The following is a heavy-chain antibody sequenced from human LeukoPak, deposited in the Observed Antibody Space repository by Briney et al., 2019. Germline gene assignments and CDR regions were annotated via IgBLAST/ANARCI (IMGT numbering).Heavy chain of an antibody. Sequence: PSETLSLTCTVSGGSISSGDYYWSWIRQPPGKGLEWIGYIYYSGSTYYNPSLKSRVTISVDTSENQFSLRLSSVTAADTAVYYCARAPLGNNFDYWGQGALVTVSP. D-gene: IGHD7-27*01. CDR1: GGSISSGDYY. CDR3: ARAPLGNNFDY. V-gene: IGHV4-30-4*01. J-gene: IGHJ4*02. CDR2: IYYSGST.